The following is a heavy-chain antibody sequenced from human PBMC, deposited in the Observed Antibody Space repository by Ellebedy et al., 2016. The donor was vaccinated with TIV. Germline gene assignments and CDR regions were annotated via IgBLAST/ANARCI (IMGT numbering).Heavy chain of an antibody. CDR2: ISSSSSYI. CDR3: VRGACMLLSCRSWYGIDV. D-gene: IGHD2-8*01. V-gene: IGHV3-21*01. J-gene: IGHJ6*02. CDR1: GFTVSTNY. Sequence: GESLKISCAASGFTVSTNYMNWVRQTPGKGLEWISAISSSSSYIYYTDSVKGRFTISRDNAKNSLYLQMNSLRAEDTAVYYCVRGACMLLSCRSWYGIDVWGQGTTVTVSS.